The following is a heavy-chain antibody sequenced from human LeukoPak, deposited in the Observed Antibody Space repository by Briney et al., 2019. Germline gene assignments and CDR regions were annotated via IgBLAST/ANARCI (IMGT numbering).Heavy chain of an antibody. D-gene: IGHD3-3*01. CDR2: IIPIFGTA. V-gene: IGHV1-69*13. Sequence: ASVKVSCKASGGTFSSYAISWVRQAPGQGLEWMGGIIPIFGTANYAQKFQGRVTITADESTSTAYMELSSLRSEDTAVYYCARDLGYDFWSGYNWFDPWGQGTLVTVSS. CDR3: ARDLGYDFWSGYNWFDP. J-gene: IGHJ5*02. CDR1: GGTFSSYA.